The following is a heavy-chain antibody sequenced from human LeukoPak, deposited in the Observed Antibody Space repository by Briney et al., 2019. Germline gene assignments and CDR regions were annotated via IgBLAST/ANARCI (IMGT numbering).Heavy chain of an antibody. Sequence: SETLSLTCAVYGGSFSGYYWSWIRQPPGKGLEWIGEINHSGSTNYNPSLKSRVTISVDTSKNQFSLKLSSVTAADTAVYYCARRIRVFSSGWYKNWFDPWGQGTLATVSS. V-gene: IGHV4-34*01. J-gene: IGHJ5*02. CDR1: GGSFSGYY. CDR2: INHSGST. CDR3: ARRIRVFSSGWYKNWFDP. D-gene: IGHD6-19*01.